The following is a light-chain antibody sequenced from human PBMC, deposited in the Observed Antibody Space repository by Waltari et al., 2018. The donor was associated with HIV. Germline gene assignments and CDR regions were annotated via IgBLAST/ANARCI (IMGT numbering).Light chain of an antibody. V-gene: IGKV1-39*01. J-gene: IGKJ4*01. CDR3: QQTYNLPLT. CDR2: GAS. Sequence: DVKLTQSPSSLSASVGDRVTFTCRASQSIGDSLNWFQDKPNKAPKLLIYGASSLQTGVPTRFRCSRSGTDFTLIIVNLQPEDFATYYCQQTYNLPLTFGGGTNV. CDR1: QSIGDS.